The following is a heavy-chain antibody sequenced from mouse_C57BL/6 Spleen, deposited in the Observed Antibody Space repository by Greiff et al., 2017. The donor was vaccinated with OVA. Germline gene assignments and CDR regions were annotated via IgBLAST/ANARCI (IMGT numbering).Heavy chain of an antibody. D-gene: IGHD1-3*01. CDR2: ISSGSSTI. Sequence: EVKLMESGGGLVKPGGSLKLSCAASGFTFSDYGMHWVRQAPEKGLEWVAYISSGSSTIYYADTVKGRFTISRDNAKNTLFLQMTSLRSEDTAMYYCARGNNPWYFDVWGTGTTGTVSS. J-gene: IGHJ1*03. V-gene: IGHV5-17*01. CDR3: ARGNNPWYFDV. CDR1: GFTFSDYG.